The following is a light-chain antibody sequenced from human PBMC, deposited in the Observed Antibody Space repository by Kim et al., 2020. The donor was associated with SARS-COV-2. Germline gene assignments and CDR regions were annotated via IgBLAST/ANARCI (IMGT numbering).Light chain of an antibody. CDR1: TLQHKF. CDR3: QAWDSSTAVV. J-gene: IGLJ3*02. CDR2: QND. V-gene: IGLV3-1*01. Sequence: SYELTQPPSVSVSPGQTATFTCSGATLQHKFASWYQHKSGQSPLMVIYQNDRRPSGIPDRFSASLSGDTATLTISGTQTVDEADYYCQAWDSSTAVVFGGGTQLTVL.